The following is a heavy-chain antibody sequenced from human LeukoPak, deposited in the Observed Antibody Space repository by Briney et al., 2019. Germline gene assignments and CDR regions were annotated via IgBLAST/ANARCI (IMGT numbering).Heavy chain of an antibody. Sequence: SVKVSCKASGGTFSSYAISWVRQAPGQGLEWMGRIIPILGMANYAQKFQGKVTITADKSTSTAYMELSSLRSEDTAVYYCARDLDYDFWSGRNDYWGQGTLVTVSS. D-gene: IGHD3-3*01. CDR3: ARDLDYDFWSGRNDY. CDR1: GGTFSSYA. CDR2: IIPILGMA. V-gene: IGHV1-69*04. J-gene: IGHJ4*02.